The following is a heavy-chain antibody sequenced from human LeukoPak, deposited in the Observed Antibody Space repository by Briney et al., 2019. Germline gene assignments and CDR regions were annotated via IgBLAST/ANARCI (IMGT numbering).Heavy chain of an antibody. J-gene: IGHJ4*02. V-gene: IGHV1-18*01. CDR3: AREHHSSGYYSYFDY. Sequence: ASVKVSCKASGYTFTSYGISWVRQAPGQGLEWMGWISGYNGNTNYAQKLQGRVTMTTDTSTSTAYMELRSLRSDDTAVYYCAREHHSSGYYSYFDYWGQGTLVTVSS. CDR2: ISGYNGNT. CDR1: GYTFTSYG. D-gene: IGHD3-22*01.